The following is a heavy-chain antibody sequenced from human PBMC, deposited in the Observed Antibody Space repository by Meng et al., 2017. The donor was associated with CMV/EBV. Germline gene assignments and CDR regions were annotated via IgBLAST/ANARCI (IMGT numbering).Heavy chain of an antibody. CDR3: ARGYCSGGSCYLFGYFDL. D-gene: IGHD2-15*01. J-gene: IGHJ2*01. V-gene: IGHV4-34*01. CDR2: INHSGST. Sequence: SEILSLTCAVYGGSFSGYYWSWIRQPPGKGLEWIGEINHSGSTNYNPSLKSRVTISVDTSKNQFSLKLSSVTAADTAVYYCARGYCSGGSCYLFGYFDLWGRGTLVTVSS. CDR1: GGSFSGYY.